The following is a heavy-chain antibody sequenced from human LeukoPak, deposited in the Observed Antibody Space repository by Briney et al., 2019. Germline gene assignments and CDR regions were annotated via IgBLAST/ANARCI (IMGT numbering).Heavy chain of an antibody. CDR2: IKQDGSEK. CDR1: GFTFSSYW. Sequence: GGSLRLSCAASGFTFSSYWMSWVRQAPGKGLEWVANIKQDGSEKYYVDSVKGRFTISRDNAKNSLYLQMNSLRAEDTAVYYCARGEVLRYFDWLLQGRPYYFDYWGQGTLVTVSS. J-gene: IGHJ4*02. CDR3: ARGEVLRYFDWLLQGRPYYFDY. V-gene: IGHV3-7*01. D-gene: IGHD3-9*01.